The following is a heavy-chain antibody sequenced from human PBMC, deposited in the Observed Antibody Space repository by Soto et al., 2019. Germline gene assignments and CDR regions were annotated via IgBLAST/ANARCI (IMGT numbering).Heavy chain of an antibody. V-gene: IGHV4-30-2*01. Sequence: TLSLTCAVSGGSISSGGYSRSWIRQPPGKGLEWIGYIYHSGSTYYNPSLKSRVTISVDRSKNQFSLKLSSVTAADTAVYYCARAYYYDFWSGYPGHWFDPWGQGTLVTVSS. D-gene: IGHD3-3*01. CDR1: GGSISSGGYS. J-gene: IGHJ5*02. CDR2: IYHSGST. CDR3: ARAYYYDFWSGYPGHWFDP.